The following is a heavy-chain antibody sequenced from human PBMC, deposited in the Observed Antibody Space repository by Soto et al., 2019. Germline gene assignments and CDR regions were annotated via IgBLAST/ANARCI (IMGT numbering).Heavy chain of an antibody. CDR3: ARSGAGTIFGVVITSRASDYYYYMDV. CDR2: IYYSGST. CDR1: GGSISSYY. V-gene: IGHV4-59*08. J-gene: IGHJ6*03. Sequence: SETLSLTCTVSGGSISSYYWSWIRQPPGKGLEWIGYIYYSGSTNYNPSLKSRVTISVDTSKNQFSLKLSSETAADTAVYYCARSGAGTIFGVVITSRASDYYYYMDVWGKGTTVTVSS. D-gene: IGHD3-3*01.